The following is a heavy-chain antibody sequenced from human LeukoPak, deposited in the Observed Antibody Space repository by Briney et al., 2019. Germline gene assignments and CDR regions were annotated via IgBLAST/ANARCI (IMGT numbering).Heavy chain of an antibody. CDR1: GYTFTSYG. V-gene: IGHV1-18*01. CDR2: ISAYNGNT. D-gene: IGHD3-22*01. Sequence: ASVKVSCKASGYTFTSYGISWVRQAPGQGLEWMGWISAYNGNTNYAQKLQGRVTMTTDTSTSTAYMELRSLRSDDTAVYYCARVGAQGIVVVYMSYFDYWGQGTLVTVSS. CDR3: ARVGAQGIVVVYMSYFDY. J-gene: IGHJ4*02.